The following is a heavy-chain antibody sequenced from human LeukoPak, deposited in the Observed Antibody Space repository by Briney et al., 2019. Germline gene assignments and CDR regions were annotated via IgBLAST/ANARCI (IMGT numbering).Heavy chain of an antibody. D-gene: IGHD5-18*01. CDR2: ISGSGGST. J-gene: IGHJ4*02. CDR1: GFTFSSYA. Sequence: GGSLRLSCAACGFTFSSYAMSWVRQAPGKGLEWVSAISGSGGSTYYADSVKGRFTISRDNSKNTLYLQMNSLRAEDTAVYYCAKSSGYSYGGFDYWGQGTLVTVPS. CDR3: AKSSGYSYGGFDY. V-gene: IGHV3-23*01.